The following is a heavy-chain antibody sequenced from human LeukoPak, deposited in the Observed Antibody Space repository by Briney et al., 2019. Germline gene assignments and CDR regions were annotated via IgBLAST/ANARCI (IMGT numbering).Heavy chain of an antibody. J-gene: IGHJ4*02. V-gene: IGHV3-66*01. D-gene: IGHD3-22*01. CDR2: IYSGGST. Sequence: GGSLRLSCTASGFTVSSNYMSWVRQAPGKGLEWVSVIYSGGSTSYVGSVEGRFTIARDNSKNTLYLQMNGLSAEDTAGYYCATRNYDSSGYPIDYWGQGTLVTVSS. CDR3: ATRNYDSSGYPIDY. CDR1: GFTVSSNY.